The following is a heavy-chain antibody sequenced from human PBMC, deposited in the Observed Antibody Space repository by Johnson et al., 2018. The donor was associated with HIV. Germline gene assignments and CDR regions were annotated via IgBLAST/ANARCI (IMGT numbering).Heavy chain of an antibody. J-gene: IGHJ3*02. V-gene: IGHV3-15*01. CDR2: INRKTDGGTT. CDR1: GFTFSNAW. D-gene: IGHD3-10*01. Sequence: VQLVESGGGLVKPGGSLRLSCAASGFTFSNAWMSWVRQAPGKGLEWVASINRKTDGGTTDYAAPVKGRFTISRDDSKNTLYLQMNSLKTEDTAVYYCASPKTPTRVVRGAFDIWGQGTMVTVSS. CDR3: ASPKTPTRVVRGAFDI.